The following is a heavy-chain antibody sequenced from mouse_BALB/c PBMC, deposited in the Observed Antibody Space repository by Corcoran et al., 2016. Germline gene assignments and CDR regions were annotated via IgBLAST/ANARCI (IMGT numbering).Heavy chain of an antibody. V-gene: IGHV3-6*02. J-gene: IGHJ2*01. CDR3: ARRYGRDYFDY. CDR2: ISYDGSN. D-gene: IGHD1-1*01. Sequence: DVQLQESGPGLVKPSQSLSLTCSVTGYSITSGYYWNWIRQFPGNKLEWMGYISYDGSNNYNPSLKNRISITRDTSKNQFFLKLNSVTTEDTATYYCARRYGRDYFDYWGQGTTLTVS. CDR1: GYSITSGYY.